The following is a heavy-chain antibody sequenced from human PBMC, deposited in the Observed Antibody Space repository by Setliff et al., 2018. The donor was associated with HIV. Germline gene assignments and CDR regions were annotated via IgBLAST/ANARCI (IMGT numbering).Heavy chain of an antibody. Sequence: SETLSLTCNVSGVSISAYYWSWIRQPPGKGLEWVGYVYYGGVTNYNPSLKSRLTISVDTSKNQFSLALSSVTAADTAVYYCAYSTGWYYFDYWGHGTLVTSPQ. CDR2: VYYGGVT. CDR3: AYSTGWYYFDY. CDR1: GVSISAYY. D-gene: IGHD6-19*01. V-gene: IGHV4-59*01. J-gene: IGHJ4*01.